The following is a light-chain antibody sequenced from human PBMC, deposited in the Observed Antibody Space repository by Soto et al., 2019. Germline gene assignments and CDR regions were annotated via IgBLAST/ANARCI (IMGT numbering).Light chain of an antibody. CDR1: SSDVGRYNY. CDR3: SSYTRITTLV. J-gene: IGLJ1*01. CDR2: EVR. V-gene: IGLV2-14*01. Sequence: QSVLTQPASVSGSPGQSITISCTGTSSDVGRYNYVSWYQQHPGKAPKVMIYEVRNRPSGVSNRFSGSKSGNAASLTISGLQAEDEADYYFSSYTRITTLVFGTGTKLTVL.